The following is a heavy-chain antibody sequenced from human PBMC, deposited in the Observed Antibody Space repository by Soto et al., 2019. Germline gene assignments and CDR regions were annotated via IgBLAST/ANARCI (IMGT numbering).Heavy chain of an antibody. CDR1: GFTFDDYA. J-gene: IGHJ3*02. Sequence: GGSLRLSCAASGFTFDDYAMHWVRQAPGKGLEWVSGISWNSGSIGYADSVKGRFTISRDNAKNSLYLQMNSLRAEDTALYYCAKVACTSCPDIPPDAFDIWGQGTMVTVSS. CDR2: ISWNSGSI. V-gene: IGHV3-9*01. D-gene: IGHD2-2*01. CDR3: AKVACTSCPDIPPDAFDI.